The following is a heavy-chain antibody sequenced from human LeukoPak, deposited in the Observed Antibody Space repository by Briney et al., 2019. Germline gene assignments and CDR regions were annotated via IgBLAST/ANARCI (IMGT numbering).Heavy chain of an antibody. Sequence: SETLTLMCTVSGGSISSYYGSWIRQPPGKGLEWIGYIYYSGSTNYNPSLKSRVTISVDTSKNQFSLKLSSVTAADTAVYYCARVYECSGGSCRHGMDVWGQGTTLTVSS. V-gene: IGHV4-59*01. CDR3: ARVYECSGGSCRHGMDV. CDR2: IYYSGST. CDR1: GGSISSYY. J-gene: IGHJ6*02. D-gene: IGHD2-15*01.